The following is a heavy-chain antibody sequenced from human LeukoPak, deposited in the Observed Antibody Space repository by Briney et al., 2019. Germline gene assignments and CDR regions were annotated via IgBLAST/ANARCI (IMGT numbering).Heavy chain of an antibody. V-gene: IGHV3-30-3*01. CDR2: ISYDGSNK. J-gene: IGHJ4*02. CDR1: GFTFSSYA. D-gene: IGHD6-19*01. Sequence: GGSLRLSCAASGFTFSSYAMHWVRQAPGKGLEWVAVISYDGSNKYYADSVKGRFTISRDNSKNTLYLQMNSLRAEDTAVYYCAREVAGTLYYFDYWGQGTLVTVSS. CDR3: AREVAGTLYYFDY.